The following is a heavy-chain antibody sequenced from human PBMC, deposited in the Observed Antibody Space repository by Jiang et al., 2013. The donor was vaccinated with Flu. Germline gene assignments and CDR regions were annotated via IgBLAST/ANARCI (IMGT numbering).Heavy chain of an antibody. D-gene: IGHD3-22*01. Sequence: SGAEVKKPGASVMVSCEASGYTFSDYHVHWVRQAPGQGLEWMGWINPNSGGTNYAQKFQGRVTMTRDTSISTAYMELSRLRSDDTAIYYCARGREEFYYDSSAYYVYWGQGTLVTVSS. CDR1: GYTFSDYH. CDR2: INPNSGGT. CDR3: ARGREEFYYDSSAYYVY. V-gene: IGHV1-2*02. J-gene: IGHJ4*02.